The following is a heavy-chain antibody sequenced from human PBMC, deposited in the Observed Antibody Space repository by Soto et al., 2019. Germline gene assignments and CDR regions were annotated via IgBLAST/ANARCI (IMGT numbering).Heavy chain of an antibody. CDR1: GFTFSNYG. D-gene: IGHD3-10*01. J-gene: IGHJ4*02. CDR3: ARGDDSGWAE. V-gene: IGHV3-33*01. Sequence: QVQLVESGGGVVQPGRSLRLSCAASGFTFSNYGMHWVRQAPGKGLEWVAVIWYDGTNKYYADSVKGRFTISRDNSKNTLYLQMHSLRAEDTALYYCARGDDSGWAEWGQGTLVTVSS. CDR2: IWYDGTNK.